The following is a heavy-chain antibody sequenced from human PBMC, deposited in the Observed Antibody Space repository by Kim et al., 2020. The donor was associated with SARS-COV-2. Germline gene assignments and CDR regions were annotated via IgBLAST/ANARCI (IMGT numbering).Heavy chain of an antibody. CDR2: IYSGGSST. CDR1: GFTFSSYA. D-gene: IGHD5-18*01. V-gene: IGHV3-23*03. CDR3: AKDGDYSYGRAYYYYGMDV. Sequence: GGSLRLSCAASGFTFSSYAMSWVRQAPGKGLEWVSVIYSGGSSTYYADSVKGRFTISRDNSKNTLYLQMNSLRAEDTSVYYCAKDGDYSYGRAYYYYGMDVWGQGTTVTVSS. J-gene: IGHJ6*02.